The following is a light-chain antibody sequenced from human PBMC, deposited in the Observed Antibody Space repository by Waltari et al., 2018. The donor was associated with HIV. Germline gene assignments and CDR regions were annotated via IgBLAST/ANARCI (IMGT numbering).Light chain of an antibody. CDR3: QSRDTRGYMI. CDR1: SLRSFY. V-gene: IGLV3-19*01. Sequence: SSELTQDPTVSVALGQTVRITCRGDSLRSFYASWYQQKPGQAPLLVIYGKDNRPSGVPDRFSGSSSGNTTSLTITGAQAADEADYYCQSRDTRGYMIFGGGTRLT. CDR2: GKD. J-gene: IGLJ2*01.